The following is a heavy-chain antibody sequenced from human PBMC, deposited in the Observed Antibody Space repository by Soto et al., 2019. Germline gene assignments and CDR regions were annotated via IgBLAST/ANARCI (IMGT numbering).Heavy chain of an antibody. CDR2: IKEDGSVK. Sequence: EGQLVESGGGLVQAGGSLRLTCEGFRLTFSPYWMTWVRQAPGKWLEWVASIKEDGSVKNYADSVKGRFTVSRDNVKRAMFRQMTSVRVDETAVYFCARDVSSEYASILDVWGRGARVTGSS. CDR3: ARDVSSEYASILDV. V-gene: IGHV3-7*01. CDR1: RLTFSPYW. J-gene: IGHJ4*02. D-gene: IGHD3-3*01.